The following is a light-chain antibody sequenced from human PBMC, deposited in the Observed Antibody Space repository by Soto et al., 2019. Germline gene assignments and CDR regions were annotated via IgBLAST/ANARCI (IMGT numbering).Light chain of an antibody. CDR1: DTIATW. CDR2: DAS. V-gene: IGKV1-5*01. Sequence: DIQMTQSPSTLSAAVGDSVTITCRASDTIATWLAWYQQKAGRAPKPLIYDASSLRSGVPSRFSGFGSGTDVNFPSNKLQPSDFATYYGQQYNNFPITFGQGTRLEIK. J-gene: IGKJ5*01. CDR3: QQYNNFPIT.